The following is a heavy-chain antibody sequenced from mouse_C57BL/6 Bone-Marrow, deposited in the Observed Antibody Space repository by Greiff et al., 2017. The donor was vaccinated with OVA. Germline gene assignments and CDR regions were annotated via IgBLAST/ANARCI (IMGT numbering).Heavy chain of an antibody. CDR1: GYTFTSYW. V-gene: IGHV1-72*01. J-gene: IGHJ3*01. Sequence: QVQLQQPGAELVKPGASVKLSCKASGYTFTSYWMHWVKQRPGRGLECIGRIDPNSGGTKYNEKFKSKATLTVDKPSSTAYMQLSSLTSEDSAVYKCAREDGANWAAYWGQGTLVTVSA. CDR2: IDPNSGGT. CDR3: AREDGANWAAY. D-gene: IGHD4-1*01.